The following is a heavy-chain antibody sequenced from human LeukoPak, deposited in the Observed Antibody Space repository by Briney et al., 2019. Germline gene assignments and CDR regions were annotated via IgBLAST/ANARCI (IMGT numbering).Heavy chain of an antibody. D-gene: IGHD2/OR15-2a*01. CDR3: GRGQQNIAFDR. CDR2: ISFDGSDT. Sequence: GGSLRLSCSASGFSFRSYSMHWVRQAPGEGLEWVALISFDGSDTYYAASVQGRFTISRDNSNNRLFLEMTSPRVEDTATFYWGRGQQNIAFDRWDRGTMATVSS. CDR1: GFSFRSYS. J-gene: IGHJ3*01. V-gene: IGHV3-30*01.